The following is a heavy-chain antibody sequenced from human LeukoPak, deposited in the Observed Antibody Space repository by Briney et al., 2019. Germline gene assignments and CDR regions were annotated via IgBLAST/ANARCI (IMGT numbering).Heavy chain of an antibody. Sequence: GESLKISGKGSGYSFTSYWIGWVRQMPGKGLEWMGIIYPGDSDTRYSPSFQGQVTISADKSISTAYLQWSSLKASDTAMYYCARLIEYSSSWHDFDYWGQGTLVTVSS. CDR1: GYSFTSYW. V-gene: IGHV5-51*01. D-gene: IGHD6-13*01. CDR3: ARLIEYSSSWHDFDY. CDR2: IYPGDSDT. J-gene: IGHJ4*02.